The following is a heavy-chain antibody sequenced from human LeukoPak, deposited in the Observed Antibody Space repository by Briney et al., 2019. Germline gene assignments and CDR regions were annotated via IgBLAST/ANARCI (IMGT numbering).Heavy chain of an antibody. CDR3: ARGGGFSYGLAY. D-gene: IGHD5-18*01. Sequence: PGRSLTLSCAASGFTVSNNYMSSVPQTPGEWVELVSLIYSDGSRSYAGSVKGRFIISRDNSKNALYLQMNSLRAEDTAVYYCARGGGFSYGLAYWGQGTLVTVSS. CDR1: GFTVSNNY. V-gene: IGHV3-66*01. CDR2: IYSDGSR. J-gene: IGHJ4*02.